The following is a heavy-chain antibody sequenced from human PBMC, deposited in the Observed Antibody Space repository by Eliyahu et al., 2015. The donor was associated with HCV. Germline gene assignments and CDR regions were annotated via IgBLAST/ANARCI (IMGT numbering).Heavy chain of an antibody. V-gene: IGHV3-23*01. CDR3: AHKSRGYTYGYFDY. CDR1: GLTFNTYA. CDR2: ISGSGGIT. Sequence: EVQLLESGGGLVQPGGSLRLSCAASGLTFNTYALSWVRQAPGKGLEWVSTISGSGGITYYTDSVKGRFTISRDNSKSTLYLQMNSLRVEDTAVYYCAHKSRGYTYGYFDYWGQGTLVTVSS. D-gene: IGHD5-18*01. J-gene: IGHJ4*02.